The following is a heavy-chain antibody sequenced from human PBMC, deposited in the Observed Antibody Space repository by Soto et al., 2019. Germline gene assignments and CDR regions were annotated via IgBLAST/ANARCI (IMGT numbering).Heavy chain of an antibody. D-gene: IGHD6-19*01. V-gene: IGHV4-34*01. CDR3: ARGGSSDWQVALDI. CDR1: AGSFSHYY. Sequence: SETLSLTCAVYAGSFSHYYWNWIRQSPGKGLEWIGKIKHSGSSNYNPSLRSRVSISVDMSKTQFSLRVTSVTAADTAVYYCARGGSSDWQVALDIWGQGTMVTVSS. J-gene: IGHJ3*02. CDR2: IKHSGSS.